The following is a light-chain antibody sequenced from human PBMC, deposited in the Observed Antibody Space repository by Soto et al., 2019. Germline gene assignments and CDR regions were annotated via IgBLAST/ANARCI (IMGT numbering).Light chain of an antibody. Sequence: QPVSGSGAALDGXSISSTRTSSDVGGYNYVSWYQQHPGKAPKLMIYDVSNRPSGVSNRFSGSKSGNTASLTISGLQAEDEADYYCSSYTSSSTLYVSGTGTKVTVL. V-gene: IGLV2-14*01. CDR2: DVS. CDR3: SSYTSSSTLYV. J-gene: IGLJ1*01. CDR1: SSDVGGYNY.